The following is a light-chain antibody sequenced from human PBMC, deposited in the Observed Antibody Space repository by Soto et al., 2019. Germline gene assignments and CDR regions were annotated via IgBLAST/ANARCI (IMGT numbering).Light chain of an antibody. CDR3: QQRSNWPG. CDR1: QSVSSY. V-gene: IGKV3-11*01. Sequence: EFVLTQSPGTLSLSPGERATLSCRASQSVSSYLAWYQQKPGQAPRLLNYDASNRATGIPARFSGSGSGTDFTLTISSLEPEDFAVYYCQQRSNWPGFGGGTKVEIK. CDR2: DAS. J-gene: IGKJ4*02.